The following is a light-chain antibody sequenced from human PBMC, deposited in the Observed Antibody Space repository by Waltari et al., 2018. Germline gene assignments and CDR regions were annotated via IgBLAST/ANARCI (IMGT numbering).Light chain of an antibody. Sequence: EIVLTQSPATLSLSPGERANLSCRASQSVRSFLAWYQHKPGQAPRLLIYEASKRATGVPDRFSGSGSGTDFSLTISSLEPEDFAVYYCQQCDNWPPLTFGGGTKVE. CDR1: QSVRSF. J-gene: IGKJ4*01. CDR3: QQCDNWPPLT. CDR2: EAS. V-gene: IGKV3-11*01.